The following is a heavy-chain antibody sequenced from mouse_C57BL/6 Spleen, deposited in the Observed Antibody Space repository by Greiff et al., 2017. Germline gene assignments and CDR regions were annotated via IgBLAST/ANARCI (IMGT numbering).Heavy chain of an antibody. CDR1: GYTFTSYW. CDR3: ASKGDVPRDVGAMDY. D-gene: IGHD3-1*01. Sequence: QVQLQQPGTELVQPGASVKLSCKASGYTFTSYWMHWVRQRPGQGLEWIGNINPRNGGTNYNEKFKSKATLTVDKSSSTAYMQLSSLTSEDSAVYYCASKGDVPRDVGAMDYWGQGTSVTVSA. V-gene: IGHV1-53*01. J-gene: IGHJ4*01. CDR2: INPRNGGT.